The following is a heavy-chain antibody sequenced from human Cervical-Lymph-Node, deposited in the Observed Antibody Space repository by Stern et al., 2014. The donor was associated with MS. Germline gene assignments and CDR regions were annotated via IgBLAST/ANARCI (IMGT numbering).Heavy chain of an antibody. CDR3: ATLTTVTSRFDY. Sequence: QVQLVQSGPGLVKPSETLSLTCAVSGGSISSYYWSWIRQPPGKGLEWIGFIYCTGITNYNPSLKTRVTISVDTSNNHFSLKLSSVTAADTAVYYCATLTTVTSRFDYWGHGTLVTVSS. D-gene: IGHD4-17*01. J-gene: IGHJ4*01. V-gene: IGHV4-59*01. CDR1: GGSISSYY. CDR2: IYCTGIT.